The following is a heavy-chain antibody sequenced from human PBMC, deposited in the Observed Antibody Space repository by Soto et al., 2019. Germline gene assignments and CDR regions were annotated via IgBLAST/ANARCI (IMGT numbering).Heavy chain of an antibody. CDR3: AAAYYYDSSGYPNWFDP. CDR2: IVVGSGNT. Sequence: SVKVSCKASGFTFTSSAMHWVRQARGQRLEWIGWIVVGSGNTNYAQKFQERVTITRDMSTSTAYMELSSLRSEDTAVYYCAAAYYYDSSGYPNWFDPWGQGTLVTVSS. CDR1: GFTFTSSA. V-gene: IGHV1-58*02. J-gene: IGHJ5*02. D-gene: IGHD3-22*01.